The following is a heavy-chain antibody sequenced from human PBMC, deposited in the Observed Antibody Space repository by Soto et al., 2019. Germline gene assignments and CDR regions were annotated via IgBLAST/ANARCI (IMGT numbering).Heavy chain of an antibody. CDR1: GYSFTTYW. CDR2: IYPGDSDT. D-gene: IGHD2-8*01. J-gene: IGHJ3*02. V-gene: IGHV5-51*01. CDR3: ARQYVSNRDAFDI. Sequence: GESLKISCKGSGYSFTTYWIGWVRQMPGKGLEWMGIIYPGDSDTRYSPSFQGQVTISADKSISTAYLQWSSLKASDTAMYYCARQYVSNRDAFDILGQGTMLTVSS.